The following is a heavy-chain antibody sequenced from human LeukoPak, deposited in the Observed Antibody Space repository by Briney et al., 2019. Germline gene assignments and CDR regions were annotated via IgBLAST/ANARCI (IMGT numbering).Heavy chain of an antibody. D-gene: IGHD2-15*01. J-gene: IGHJ6*02. CDR3: ARDERISNYYYGMDV. CDR2: ISAYNGNI. V-gene: IGHV1-18*01. CDR1: GYTFTSYG. Sequence: ASVKVSCKASGYTFTSYGISWVRQAPGQGLEWMGWISAYNGNINYAQKLQGRVTMTTDTSTSTAYMELRSLRSDDTAVYYCARDERISNYYYGMDVWGQGTTVTVSS.